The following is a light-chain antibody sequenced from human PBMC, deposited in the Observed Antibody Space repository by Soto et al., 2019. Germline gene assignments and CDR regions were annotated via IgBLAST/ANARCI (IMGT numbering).Light chain of an antibody. Sequence: QAVVTQPRSVSGSPGQSVTISCTGTSSDVGGHNYVSWYQQHPGKAPKLMISSVSKRPSGVPDRFSGSKSGNTASLTISGLQAEDEADYYCCSYAGSYTYVFGTGTKLTVL. CDR3: CSYAGSYTYV. J-gene: IGLJ1*01. CDR2: SVS. V-gene: IGLV2-11*01. CDR1: SSDVGGHNY.